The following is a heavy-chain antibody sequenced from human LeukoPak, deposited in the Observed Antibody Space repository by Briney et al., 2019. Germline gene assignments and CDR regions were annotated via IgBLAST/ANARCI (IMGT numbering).Heavy chain of an antibody. J-gene: IGHJ4*02. CDR1: GGTFSSYA. CDR2: IIPIFGTA. CDR3: ATSKQQLVFGYFDY. Sequence: ASVKVSCKASGGTFSSYAISWVRQAPGQGLEWMGGIIPIFGTANYAQKFQGRVTITADKSTSTAYMELSSLRSEDTAVYYCATSKQQLVFGYFDYWGQGTLVTVSS. V-gene: IGHV1-69*06. D-gene: IGHD6-13*01.